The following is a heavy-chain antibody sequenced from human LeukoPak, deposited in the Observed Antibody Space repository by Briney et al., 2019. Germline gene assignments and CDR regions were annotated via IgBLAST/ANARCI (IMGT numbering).Heavy chain of an antibody. CDR2: IKQDGSEK. D-gene: IGHD6-13*01. J-gene: IGHJ3*02. CDR3: ARDRREWQQLPQRGAAFDI. CDR1: GFTFSSYW. Sequence: PGGSLRLSCAASGFTFSSYWMSWVRQAPGKGLEWVANIKQDGSEKYYVDSVKGRFTISRDNAKNSLYLQMNSLRAEDTAVYYCARDRREWQQLPQRGAAFDIWGQGTMVTVSS. V-gene: IGHV3-7*01.